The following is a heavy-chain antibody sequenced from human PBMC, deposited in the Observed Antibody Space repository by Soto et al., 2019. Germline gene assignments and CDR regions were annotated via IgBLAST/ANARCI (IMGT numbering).Heavy chain of an antibody. D-gene: IGHD3-10*01. V-gene: IGHV1-8*01. CDR3: ATMASFGSLNWFDP. CDR1: GYSFTNND. CDR2: MNPGSGAT. Sequence: ASVKVSCKASGYSFTNNDVSWVRQAVGQGLEWMGWMNPGSGATGYAQKFQGRVTMTRDISTDTAYMELSSLRSDDTAIYYCATMASFGSLNWFDPWGQGTLVTVSS. J-gene: IGHJ5*02.